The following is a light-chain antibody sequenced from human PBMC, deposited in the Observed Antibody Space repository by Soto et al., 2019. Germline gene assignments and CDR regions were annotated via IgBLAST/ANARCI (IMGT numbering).Light chain of an antibody. Sequence: QSVLTQPPSVSGSPGQSVTISCTGTSSDIGYHNRVSWYQQPPGTAPKLMIYEVSTRYSGVPDRFSGSKSGNTASLTIYGLQAEDVADYYCSSFASSATLVFGGGTKTTVL. CDR1: SSDIGYHNR. J-gene: IGLJ3*02. V-gene: IGLV2-18*02. CDR2: EVS. CDR3: SSFASSATLV.